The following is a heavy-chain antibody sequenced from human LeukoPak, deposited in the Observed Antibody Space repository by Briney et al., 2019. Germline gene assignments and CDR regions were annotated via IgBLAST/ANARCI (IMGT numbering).Heavy chain of an antibody. J-gene: IGHJ4*02. CDR3: ARGAGPQYPYGFYFDS. D-gene: IGHD3-10*01. V-gene: IGHV1-2*02. Sequence: SVKVSCKASGYTFTGYYMHWVRQAPGQGLEWMGWINPYSGGTNYAQKFQGRVTMTRDTSISAAYMELSRLTSDDTAVFYCARGAGPQYPYGFYFDSWGQGTLVTVSS. CDR1: GYTFTGYY. CDR2: INPYSGGT.